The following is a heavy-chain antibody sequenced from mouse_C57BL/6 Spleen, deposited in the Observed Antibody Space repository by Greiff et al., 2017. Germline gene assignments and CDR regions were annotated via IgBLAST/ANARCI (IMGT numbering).Heavy chain of an antibody. V-gene: IGHV10-1*01. J-gene: IGHJ4*01. CDR1: GFSFNTYA. Sequence: EVQLVESGGGLVQPKGSLKLSCAASGFSFNTYAMNWVRQAPGKGLEWVARIRSKSNNYATYYADSVKDRFTISRDDSESMLYLQMNNLKTEDTAMYYCVRHYYLVYAMDYWGQGTSVTVSS. D-gene: IGHD1-1*01. CDR2: IRSKSNNYAT. CDR3: VRHYYLVYAMDY.